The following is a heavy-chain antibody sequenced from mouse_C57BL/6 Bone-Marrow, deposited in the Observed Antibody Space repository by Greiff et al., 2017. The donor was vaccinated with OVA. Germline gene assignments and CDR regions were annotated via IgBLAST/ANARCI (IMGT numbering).Heavy chain of an antibody. V-gene: IGHV5-12*01. J-gene: IGHJ2*01. CDR2: ISNGGGST. CDR3: ARHRSNYFDY. Sequence: EVMLVESGGGLVQPGGSLKLSCAASGFTFSDYYMYWVRQTPEKRLEWVAYISNGGGSTYYPDTVKGRFTISRDNAKNTLYLQMSRLKSEDTAMYYCARHRSNYFDYWGQGTTLTVSS. CDR1: GFTFSDYY.